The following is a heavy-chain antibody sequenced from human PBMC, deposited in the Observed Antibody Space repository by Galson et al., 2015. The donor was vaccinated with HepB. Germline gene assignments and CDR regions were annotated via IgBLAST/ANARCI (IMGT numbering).Heavy chain of an antibody. Sequence: SLRLSCAASGFTFGDYAMSWFRQAPGKGLEWVGFIRSKAYGGTTEYAASVKGRFTISRDDSKSIAYLQMNSLKTEDTAVYYCTRGYYYDSSGYYYVGYFQHWGQGILVTVSS. V-gene: IGHV3-49*03. CDR3: TRGYYYDSSGYYYVGYFQH. CDR2: IRSKAYGGTT. CDR1: GFTFGDYA. D-gene: IGHD3-22*01. J-gene: IGHJ1*01.